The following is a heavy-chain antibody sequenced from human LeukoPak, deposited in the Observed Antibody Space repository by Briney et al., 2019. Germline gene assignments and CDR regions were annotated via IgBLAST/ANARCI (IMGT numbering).Heavy chain of an antibody. J-gene: IGHJ4*02. CDR3: AKELVYYGSGSVFDY. CDR2: IYTDDKT. Sequence: KAGGSLRLSCAAAGFTVSGKYMNWVRQAPGEGLEWVSLIYTDDKTCYAESVKGRFTTSRDNSKTTLYLQMNSLRAEDTAVYYCAKELVYYGSGSVFDYWGQGTLVTVSS. V-gene: IGHV3-66*01. CDR1: GFTVSGKY. D-gene: IGHD3-10*01.